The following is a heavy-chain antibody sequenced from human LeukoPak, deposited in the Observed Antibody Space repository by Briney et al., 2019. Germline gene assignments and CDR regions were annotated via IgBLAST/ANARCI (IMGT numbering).Heavy chain of an antibody. D-gene: IGHD3-10*02. V-gene: IGHV4-61*09. CDR2: ILTSGMI. J-gene: IGHJ6*02. CDR1: GGSINSEDFY. CDR3: ARVPVETTMFFYYGMDV. Sequence: SETLSLTCNVSGGSINSEDFYWSWIRQPAGKGLEWIGHILTSGMINYNPSLKSRVTISADTSKNQFFLRLSSVTAADTAVYYCARVPVETTMFFYYGMDVWGQGTTVTVSS.